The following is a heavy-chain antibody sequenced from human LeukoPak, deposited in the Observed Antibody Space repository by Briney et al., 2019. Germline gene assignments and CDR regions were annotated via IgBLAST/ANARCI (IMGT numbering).Heavy chain of an antibody. Sequence: SVEVSCKASGGTFSSYAISWVRQAPGQGLEWMGGIIPIFGTANYAQKFQGRVTITTDESTSTAYMELSSLRSEDTAVYYCARVVWYQQRPNYYYYYMDVWGKGTTVTVSS. V-gene: IGHV1-69*05. CDR2: IIPIFGTA. D-gene: IGHD2-2*01. CDR1: GGTFSSYA. J-gene: IGHJ6*03. CDR3: ARVVWYQQRPNYYYYYMDV.